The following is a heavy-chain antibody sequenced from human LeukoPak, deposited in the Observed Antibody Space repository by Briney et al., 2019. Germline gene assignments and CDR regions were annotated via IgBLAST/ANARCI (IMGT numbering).Heavy chain of an antibody. Sequence: SETLSLTCTVSGGSISSGSYYWSWIRQPAGKGLEWIGRIYTSGSTNYNPSLKSRVTISVDTSKNQFSLKLSSVTAADTAVYYCARLPDPTYYYDSYYMDVWGKGTTVTVSS. V-gene: IGHV4-61*02. CDR3: ARLPDPTYYYDSYYMDV. CDR2: IYTSGST. CDR1: GGSISSGSYY. J-gene: IGHJ6*03. D-gene: IGHD3-22*01.